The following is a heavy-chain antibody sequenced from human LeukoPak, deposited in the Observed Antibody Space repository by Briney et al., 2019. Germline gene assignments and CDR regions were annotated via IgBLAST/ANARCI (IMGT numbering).Heavy chain of an antibody. CDR2: ISSSSSYI. V-gene: IGHV3-21*01. D-gene: IGHD5-12*01. CDR1: GFTFSSYS. J-gene: IGHJ3*02. Sequence: GGSLRLSCAASGFTFSSYSMNWVRQAPGKGLGWVPSISSSSSYIYYADSVKGRFTISRDNAKNSLYLQMNSLRAEDTAVYYCARSLTGYSDFDRGAFDIWGQGTMVTVSS. CDR3: ARSLTGYSDFDRGAFDI.